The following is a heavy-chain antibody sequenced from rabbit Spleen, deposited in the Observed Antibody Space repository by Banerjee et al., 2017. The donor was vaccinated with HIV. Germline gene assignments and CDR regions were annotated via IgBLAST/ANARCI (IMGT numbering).Heavy chain of an antibody. CDR2: IAGSGSGFT. V-gene: IGHV1S40*01. CDR1: GFSFSYSDY. CDR3: ARRSVNCGHGSDL. D-gene: IGHD5-1*01. Sequence: QSLEESGGDLVKPGASLTLTCTASGFSFSYSDYMCWVRQAPGKGLEWISCIAGSGSGFTYSATWANGRFTCSKASSTTVTLQMTSLTAADTATYFCARRSVNCGHGSDLWGQGTLVTVS. J-gene: IGHJ4*01.